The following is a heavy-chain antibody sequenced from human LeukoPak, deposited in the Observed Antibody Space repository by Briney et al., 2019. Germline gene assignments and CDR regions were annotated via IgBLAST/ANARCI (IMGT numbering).Heavy chain of an antibody. D-gene: IGHD6-13*01. V-gene: IGHV3-48*03. CDR2: ISRGGDTI. CDR3: ARDGHSSSWYGYFQH. Sequence: GGSLRLSCAASGFTFSNYEMHWVRQAPGEGLEWLSYISRGGDTIYYADSVKGRFTISRDNSKNTLYLQMNSLRAEDTAVYYCARDGHSSSWYGYFQHWGQGTLVTVSS. J-gene: IGHJ1*01. CDR1: GFTFSNYE.